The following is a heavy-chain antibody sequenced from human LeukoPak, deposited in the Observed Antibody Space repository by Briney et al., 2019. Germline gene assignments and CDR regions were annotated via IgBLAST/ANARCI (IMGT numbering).Heavy chain of an antibody. CDR2: ISGSGGST. D-gene: IGHD4-11*01. CDR1: GFTFSNAW. CDR3: AKAPTVTTGRVSYYMDV. Sequence: GGSLRLSCAASGFTFSNAWMSWVRQAPGKGLEWVSAISGSGGSTYYADSVKGRFTISRDNSKNTLYLQMNSLRAEDTAVYYCAKAPTVTTGRVSYYMDVWGKGTTVTVSS. V-gene: IGHV3-23*01. J-gene: IGHJ6*03.